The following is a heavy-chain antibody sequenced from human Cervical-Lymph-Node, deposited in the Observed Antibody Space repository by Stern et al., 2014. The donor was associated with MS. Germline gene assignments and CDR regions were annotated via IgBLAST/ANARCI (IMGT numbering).Heavy chain of an antibody. D-gene: IGHD3-22*01. CDR3: ARGVAYYDSSGTRGG. CDR2: INPNSGGT. V-gene: IGHV1-2*06. Sequence: VQLVESGAEVKKPGASVKVSCKASGYTFTGYYMHWVRQAPGQGLEWMGRINPNSGGTNYAQKFQGRVTMTRDTSISTAYMELSRLRSDDTAVYYCARGVAYYDSSGTRGGWGQGTLVTVSS. CDR1: GYTFTGYY. J-gene: IGHJ4*02.